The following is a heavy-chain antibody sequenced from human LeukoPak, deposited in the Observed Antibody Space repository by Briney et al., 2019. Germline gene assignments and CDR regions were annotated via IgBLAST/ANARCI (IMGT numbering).Heavy chain of an antibody. CDR2: INHSGST. CDR1: GGSFSGYY. D-gene: IGHD3-10*01. J-gene: IGHJ4*02. V-gene: IGHV4-34*01. CDR3: ARTLRRGVIISGSDY. Sequence: PSETLSLPCAVYGGSFSGYYWSWILQPPGKGLEWIGEINHSGSTNYNPSLKSRVTISVDTSKKQFSLKLSSVTAADTAVYYCARTLRRGVIISGSDYWGQGTLVTVSS.